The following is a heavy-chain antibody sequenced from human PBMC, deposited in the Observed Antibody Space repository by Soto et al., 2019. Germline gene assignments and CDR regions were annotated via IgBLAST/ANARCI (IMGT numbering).Heavy chain of an antibody. Sequence: PSETLSLTCAVYGGSFSGYYWSWIRQPPGKGLEWIGEINHSGNTNYNPSLKSRVTISVDTSKNQFSLKLSSVTAADTAVYYCARGRPPLDYWGQGTLVTVSS. CDR1: GGSFSGYY. CDR3: ARGRPPLDY. V-gene: IGHV4-34*01. J-gene: IGHJ4*02. CDR2: INHSGNT.